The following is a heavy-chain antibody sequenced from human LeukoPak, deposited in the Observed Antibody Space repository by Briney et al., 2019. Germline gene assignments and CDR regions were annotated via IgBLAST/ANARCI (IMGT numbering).Heavy chain of an antibody. V-gene: IGHV4-30-2*01. D-gene: IGHD6-13*01. Sequence: SETLSLTFTVSGGSISSGGYYWSWIRQPPGKGLEWIGYIYHSGSTYYNPSLKSRVTISVDRSKNQFSLKLSSVTAADTAVYYCARAGKMAAAGTGYWGQGTLVTVSS. CDR2: IYHSGST. CDR1: GGSISSGGYY. CDR3: ARAGKMAAAGTGY. J-gene: IGHJ4*02.